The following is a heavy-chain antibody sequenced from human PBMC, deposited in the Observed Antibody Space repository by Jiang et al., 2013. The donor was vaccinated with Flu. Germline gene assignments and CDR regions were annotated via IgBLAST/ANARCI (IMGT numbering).Heavy chain of an antibody. D-gene: IGHD6-13*01. V-gene: IGHV4-38-2*01. Sequence: GSGLVKPSETLSLTCDVSGSSITTGYYWGWIRQPPGKGLEWIGSMHHSGSNYYNPSLKSRVTISVDTSKNQFSLRMTSVTAADTAVYYCAEYKNSNFDPWGQGTLVTVSS. J-gene: IGHJ5*02. CDR1: GSSITTGYY. CDR2: MHHSGSN. CDR3: AEYKNSNFDP.